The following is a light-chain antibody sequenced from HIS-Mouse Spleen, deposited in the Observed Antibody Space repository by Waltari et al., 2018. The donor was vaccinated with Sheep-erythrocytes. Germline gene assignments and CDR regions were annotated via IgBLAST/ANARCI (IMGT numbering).Light chain of an antibody. V-gene: IGKV1-39*01. CDR2: AAS. Sequence: DIQMTQSPSSLSASVGDRVTITCRASQSISSYLNWYQQKPGKAPKLLIYAASSLQSGVPSRFSDSGSGTDFTLTIRSLQPDDFATYYCQQSYSTPPTFGGGTKVEIK. CDR3: QQSYSTPPT. J-gene: IGKJ4*01. CDR1: QSISSY.